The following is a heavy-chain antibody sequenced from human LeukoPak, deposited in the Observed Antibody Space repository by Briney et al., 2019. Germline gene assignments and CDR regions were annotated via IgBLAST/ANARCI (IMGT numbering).Heavy chain of an antibody. D-gene: IGHD3-10*01. Sequence: SETLSLTCTVSGDSITSNDFYWGWIRQAPGKGLEWIGSIHYSGTTYYNPSLKSRVTISVDTSKRHFSLKLSSVTAADTAVYYCARHSGDPYYYYYYYMDVWGKGTTVTVSS. J-gene: IGHJ6*03. CDR3: ARHSGDPYYYYYYYMDV. V-gene: IGHV4-39*01. CDR2: IHYSGTT. CDR1: GDSITSNDFY.